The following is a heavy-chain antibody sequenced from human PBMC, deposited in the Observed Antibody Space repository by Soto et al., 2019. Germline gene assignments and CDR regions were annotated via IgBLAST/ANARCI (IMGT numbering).Heavy chain of an antibody. CDR3: ARDRGSSGWEYYYYYYYMDV. D-gene: IGHD6-19*01. V-gene: IGHV1-18*01. CDR2: ISAYNGNT. Sequence: ASVKVSCKASGYTFTTYGISWVRQAPGQGLEWMGWISAYNGNTNYAQKLQGRVTMTTDTSTSTAYMELRSLRSDDTAVYYCARDRGSSGWEYYYYYYYMDVWGKGTTVTVSS. J-gene: IGHJ6*03. CDR1: GYTFTTYG.